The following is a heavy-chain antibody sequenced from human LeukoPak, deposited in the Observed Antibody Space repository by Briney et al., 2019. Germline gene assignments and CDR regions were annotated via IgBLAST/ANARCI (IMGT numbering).Heavy chain of an antibody. J-gene: IGHJ4*02. CDR3: ARAVAVAGPFDY. D-gene: IGHD6-19*01. CDR2: INAGNGNT. CDR1: GGAFSSYA. V-gene: IGHV1-3*01. Sequence: ASVNVSCKASGGAFSSYAISWVRQAPGQGLEWMGWINAGNGNTKYSQKFQGRVTITRDTSASTAYMELSSLRSEDTAVYYCARAVAVAGPFDYWGQGTLVTVSS.